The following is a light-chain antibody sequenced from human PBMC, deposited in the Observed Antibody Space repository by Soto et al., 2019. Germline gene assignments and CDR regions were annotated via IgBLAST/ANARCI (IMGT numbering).Light chain of an antibody. J-gene: IGKJ1*01. CDR1: QSVSSN. CDR2: GAS. Sequence: IVMTQSPATLSVSPGERATLSCRASQSVSSNLAWYQQKPGQAPRLLIYGASTRATDIPARFSGSGSGTEFTLTISSLQSGDFAVYYCQQYNNWPRTFGQGTKV. CDR3: QQYNNWPRT. V-gene: IGKV3-15*01.